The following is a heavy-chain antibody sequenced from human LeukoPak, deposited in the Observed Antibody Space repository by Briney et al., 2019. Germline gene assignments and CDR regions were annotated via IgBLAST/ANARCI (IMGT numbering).Heavy chain of an antibody. D-gene: IGHD2-21*02. Sequence: SETLSLTCTVSGGAVRSGSYYWSWIRQPPGKGLEWIGYIYYSGSSKYNPSLRSRVTISIDTSKNQFSLKLSSVTAADTAVYYCAILGGDENAFDIWGQGTMVTVSS. CDR3: AILGGDENAFDI. CDR1: GGAVRSGSYY. V-gene: IGHV4-61*01. J-gene: IGHJ3*02. CDR2: IYYSGSS.